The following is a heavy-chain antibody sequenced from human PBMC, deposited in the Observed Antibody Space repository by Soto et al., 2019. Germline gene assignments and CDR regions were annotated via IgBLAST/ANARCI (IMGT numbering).Heavy chain of an antibody. CDR1: GDSVSSNSAA. CDR2: TYYRSKWYN. J-gene: IGHJ6*02. Sequence: PSQTLSLTCVISGDSVSSNSAAWNWIRQSPSRGLEWLGRTYYRSKWYNDYAVSVRSRITINPDTSKNQFSLELKSVTPEDTAVYYCARGRALAVPGERIFYCYRLDVWGQGTTVTGSS. D-gene: IGHD6-19*01. CDR3: ARGRALAVPGERIFYCYRLDV. V-gene: IGHV6-1*01.